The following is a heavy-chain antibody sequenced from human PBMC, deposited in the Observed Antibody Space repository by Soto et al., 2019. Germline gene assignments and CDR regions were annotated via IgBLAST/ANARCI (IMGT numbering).Heavy chain of an antibody. CDR3: AREPDAAVILNWFDP. V-gene: IGHV1-3*01. D-gene: IGHD3-22*01. CDR1: GYTFTSYA. CDR2: INAGNGNT. Sequence: QVQLVQSGAEVKKPGASVKVSCKASGYTFTSYAMHWVRQAPGQRLEWMGWINAGNGNTKYSQKFQGRVTITRDTSASTAYMELSSLRSEDTAVYYCAREPDAAVILNWFDPWGQGTLVTVSS. J-gene: IGHJ5*02.